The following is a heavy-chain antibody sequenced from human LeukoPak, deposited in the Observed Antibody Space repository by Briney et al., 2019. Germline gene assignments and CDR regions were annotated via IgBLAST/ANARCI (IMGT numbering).Heavy chain of an antibody. D-gene: IGHD3-22*01. V-gene: IGHV1-2*02. CDR2: INPNSGGT. Sequence: SVKVSCKASGYTFTGYYMHWVRQAPGQGLEWMGWINPNSGGTNYAQKFQGRVTMTRDTSISTAYMELSRLRSDDTAVYYCARGTYYYDSSGHIRYNWFDPWGQGTLVTVSS. CDR1: GYTFTGYY. CDR3: ARGTYYYDSSGHIRYNWFDP. J-gene: IGHJ5*02.